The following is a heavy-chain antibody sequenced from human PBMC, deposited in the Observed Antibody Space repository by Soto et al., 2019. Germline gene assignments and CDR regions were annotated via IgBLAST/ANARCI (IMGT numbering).Heavy chain of an antibody. D-gene: IGHD4-17*01. CDR3: ARDVSGDHNHFDY. J-gene: IGHJ4*02. Sequence: QVQLVESGGGVVQPGRSLRLSCAASGFTFSSYGMHWVRQAPGKGLEWVAVICYDGSNKYYADSVKGRFTISRDNSKNKLYLQMNNLRAEDKAVYDCARDVSGDHNHFDYWGQGTLVTVSS. CDR1: GFTFSSYG. V-gene: IGHV3-33*01. CDR2: ICYDGSNK.